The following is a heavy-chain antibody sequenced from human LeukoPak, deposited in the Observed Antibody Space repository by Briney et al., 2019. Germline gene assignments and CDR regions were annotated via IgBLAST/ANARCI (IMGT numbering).Heavy chain of an antibody. CDR3: ARGFYGSGGYYPYYFDY. CDR2: ISWNGGTT. J-gene: IGHJ4*02. V-gene: IGHV3-20*04. D-gene: IGHD3-10*01. Sequence: GGSLRLSCVASGFTFSSSWMHWVRQAPGKGLEWVSGISWNGGTTNYADSVQGRFTISRDNANNSLYLQMNSLRVEDTALYYCARGFYGSGGYYPYYFDYWGQGTLVTVSS. CDR1: GFTFSSSW.